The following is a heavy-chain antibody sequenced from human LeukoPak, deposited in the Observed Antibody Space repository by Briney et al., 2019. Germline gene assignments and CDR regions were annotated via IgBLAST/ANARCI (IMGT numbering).Heavy chain of an antibody. CDR2: IRYDGSNK. Sequence: GGSLRLSCAAFGFTFSSYGMHWVRQAPGKGLEWVAFIRYDGSNKYYADSVKGRFTISRDNSKNTLYLQMNSLRAEDTAVYYCAKSRDGYNYYFDYWGQGTLVTVSS. V-gene: IGHV3-30*02. J-gene: IGHJ4*02. CDR3: AKSRDGYNYYFDY. CDR1: GFTFSSYG. D-gene: IGHD5-24*01.